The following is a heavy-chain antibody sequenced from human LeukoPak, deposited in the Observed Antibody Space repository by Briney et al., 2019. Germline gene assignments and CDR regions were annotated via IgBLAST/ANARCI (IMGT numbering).Heavy chain of an antibody. V-gene: IGHV1-46*01. CDR3: AREEVDGSGSYPPFDY. CDR1: GYTFTSYY. CDR2: INPSGGST. D-gene: IGHD3-10*01. Sequence: ASVKVSGKASGYTFTSYYMHWVRQAPGQGLEWMGIINPSGGSTSYAQKFQGRVTMTRDMSTSTVYMELSSLRSEDTAVYYCAREEVDGSGSYPPFDYWGQGTLVTVSS. J-gene: IGHJ4*02.